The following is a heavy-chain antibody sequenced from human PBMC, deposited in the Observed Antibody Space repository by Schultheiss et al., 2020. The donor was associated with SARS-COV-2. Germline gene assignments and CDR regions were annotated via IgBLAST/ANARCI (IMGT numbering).Heavy chain of an antibody. Sequence: GGSLRLSCEASGFTFSKAWMSWVRQVPGKGLEWVSAFSGRSGSTYYVESVKGRFTISRDNSKNTLYLQMNSRRAEDTAVYYCARSGFYGGNSGSYFDYWGQGTLVTVAS. J-gene: IGHJ4*02. CDR3: ARSGFYGGNSGSYFDY. CDR2: FSGRSGST. CDR1: GFTFSKAW. D-gene: IGHD4-23*01. V-gene: IGHV3-23*01.